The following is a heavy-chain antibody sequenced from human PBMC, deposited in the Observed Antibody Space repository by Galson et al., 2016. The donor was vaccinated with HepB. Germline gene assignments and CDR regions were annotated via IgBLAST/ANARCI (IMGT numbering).Heavy chain of an antibody. D-gene: IGHD6-19*01. CDR1: GGSISSSSDY. J-gene: IGHJ2*01. CDR2: IYYSGRT. V-gene: IGHV4-39*01. Sequence: ETLSLTCAVSGGSISSSSDYWGWIRQPPGKGLEWIGSIYYSGRTYNNPSLRSRVSISVDTSKNQFSLKLSSVTAADTGVYYCARHAPNEGSGWILYFDLWGRGTLVTVSS. CDR3: ARHAPNEGSGWILYFDL.